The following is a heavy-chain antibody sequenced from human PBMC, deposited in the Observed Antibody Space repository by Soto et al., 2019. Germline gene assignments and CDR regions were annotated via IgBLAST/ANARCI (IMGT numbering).Heavy chain of an antibody. CDR2: ISFDGRNK. D-gene: IGHD3-10*01. CDR1: GFTFSSYG. CDR3: AKEWGYGSGYRPYYGMDV. V-gene: IGHV3-30*18. Sequence: QVQLVESGGGVVQSGRSLRLSCAASGFTFSSYGIHWVRQAPGKGLEWVAVISFDGRNKYYADSVKGRFTISRDNSKNTVYLQMNSLRAEDTAVYDCAKEWGYGSGYRPYYGMDVWGQGTTVIVSS. J-gene: IGHJ6*02.